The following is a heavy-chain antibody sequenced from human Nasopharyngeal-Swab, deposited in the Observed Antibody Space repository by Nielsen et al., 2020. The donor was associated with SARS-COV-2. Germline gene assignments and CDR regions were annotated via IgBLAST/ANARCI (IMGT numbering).Heavy chain of an antibody. CDR3: AKVAVVTAIPWYFDL. D-gene: IGHD2-21*02. J-gene: IGHJ2*01. V-gene: IGHV3-30*18. CDR1: GFTFSSYG. CDR2: ISYDGSNK. Sequence: GGSLRLSCAASGFTFSSYGMHWVRQAPGKGLEWVAVISYDGSNKYYADSVKGRFTISRDNSKNTLYLQMNSLRAEDTAVYYCAKVAVVTAIPWYFDLWGRGTLVTVPQ.